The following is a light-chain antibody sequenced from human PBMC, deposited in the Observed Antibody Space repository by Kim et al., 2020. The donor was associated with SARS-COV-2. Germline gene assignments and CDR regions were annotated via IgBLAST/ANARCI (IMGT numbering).Light chain of an antibody. V-gene: IGKV2-28*01. CDR1: QRLLYSNGDNY. Sequence: DIVMTQSPVSLPVTPGEPASISCRSSQRLLYSNGDNYLSWYLQKPGQSPQLLIYLVSNRASGVPDRFSVSGSGTDFTLKISRVEAEDFGVYFCMQTLQTPTFGQGTKLEI. CDR2: LVS. J-gene: IGKJ2*01. CDR3: MQTLQTPT.